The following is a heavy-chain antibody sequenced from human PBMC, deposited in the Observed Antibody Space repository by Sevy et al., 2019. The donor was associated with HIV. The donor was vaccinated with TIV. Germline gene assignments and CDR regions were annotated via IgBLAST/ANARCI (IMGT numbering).Heavy chain of an antibody. CDR2: ISYEGTET. J-gene: IGHJ4*01. CDR1: GFAFSSHA. D-gene: IGHD6-13*01. CDR3: ARGGGYSIKWYPLY. V-gene: IGHV3-30-3*01. Sequence: GGSLRLSCAASGFAFSSHAMHWVRQAPGKGLEWVAVISYEGTETFYAASVEGRFTISRDNSKSMLSLQINSLRPEDTAVYYCARGGGYSIKWYPLYWGHGTLVTVSS.